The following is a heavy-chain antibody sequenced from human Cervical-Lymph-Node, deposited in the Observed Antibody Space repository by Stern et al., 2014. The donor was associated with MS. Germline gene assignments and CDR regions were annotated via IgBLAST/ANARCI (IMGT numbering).Heavy chain of an antibody. CDR1: GASIKNFY. J-gene: IGHJ4*02. CDR3: ARGRHTAMVTSGRYFDL. CDR2: MSNSGAT. V-gene: IGHV4-4*07. D-gene: IGHD5-18*01. Sequence: QVQLQESGPGRVQPSETLSLTCTVSGASIKNFYWNWIRQPPGKGLEWIGHMSNSGATYYAPSLKSRVTLSMDASKQQFSLSLTSVTAADTAVYFCARGRHTAMVTSGRYFDLWGQGTLVTVSS.